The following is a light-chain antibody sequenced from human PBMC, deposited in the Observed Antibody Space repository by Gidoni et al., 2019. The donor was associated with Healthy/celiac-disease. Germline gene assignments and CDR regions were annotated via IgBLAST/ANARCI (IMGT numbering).Light chain of an antibody. V-gene: IGKV1-5*03. J-gene: IGKJ2*01. CDR2: KAS. Sequence: DIQITKSPSTLSASVGDRVTITCRASQSISSWLAWYQQKPGKAPKLLIYKASSLESGVPSRFSGSGSGTEFTLTISSLQPDDFATYYCQQYNSQYTFGQGTKLEIK. CDR1: QSISSW. CDR3: QQYNSQYT.